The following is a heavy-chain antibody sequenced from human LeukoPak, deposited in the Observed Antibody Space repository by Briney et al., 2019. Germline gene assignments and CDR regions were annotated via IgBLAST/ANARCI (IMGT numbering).Heavy chain of an antibody. J-gene: IGHJ4*02. CDR2: ISSSSSYT. Sequence: GRSLRLSCAASGFTFSDYYMSWIRQAPGKGLEWVSYISSSSSYTNYADSVKGRFTISRDNAKNSLYLQMNSLRAEDTAVYYCARVKGGSYYFDYWGQGTLVTVSS. V-gene: IGHV3-11*05. D-gene: IGHD1-26*01. CDR1: GFTFSDYY. CDR3: ARVKGGSYYFDY.